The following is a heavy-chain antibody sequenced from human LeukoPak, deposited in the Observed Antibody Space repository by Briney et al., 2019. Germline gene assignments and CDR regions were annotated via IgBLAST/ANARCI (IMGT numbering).Heavy chain of an antibody. CDR1: GFTFTTYS. V-gene: IGHV3-21*01. D-gene: IGHD3-22*01. Sequence: PGGSLRLSCAASGFTFTTYSMNWVRQAPGKGLEWVSSIGSGSIHIYYADSVQGRFTISKDNAKTSLYLQMNGLRAEDTAVYYCATTPGGDTTGYYPWYFDLWGRGTLVTVSS. CDR3: ATTPGGDTTGYYPWYFDL. CDR2: IGSGSIHI. J-gene: IGHJ2*01.